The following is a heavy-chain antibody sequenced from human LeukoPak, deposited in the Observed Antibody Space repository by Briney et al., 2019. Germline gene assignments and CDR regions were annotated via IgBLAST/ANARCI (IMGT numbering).Heavy chain of an antibody. J-gene: IGHJ2*01. Sequence: PGGSLGLSCAASGFTFSGSGMHWVRQAPGKGLEWVAVIWYDGSDKYYADSVKGRFTISRDNSKNTLYLQMNSLRVDDTAMYYCARDRAATGDWYFDLWGRGTLVTVSS. CDR3: ARDRAATGDWYFDL. V-gene: IGHV3-33*01. D-gene: IGHD6-13*01. CDR2: IWYDGSDK. CDR1: GFTFSGSG.